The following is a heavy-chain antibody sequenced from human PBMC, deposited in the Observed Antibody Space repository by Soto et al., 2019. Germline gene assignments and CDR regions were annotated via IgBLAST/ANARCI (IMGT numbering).Heavy chain of an antibody. V-gene: IGHV3-13*04. CDR1: GFTFSSYD. CDR3: ARDAYCSSTSCYDRYFDL. J-gene: IGHJ2*01. Sequence: ESGGGLVQPGGSLRLSCAASGFTFSSYDMHWVRQATGKGLEWVSAIGTAGDTYYPGSVKGRFTISRENAKNSLYLQMNSLRAGDTAVYYCARDAYCSSTSCYDRYFDLWGRGTLVTVSS. CDR2: IGTAGDT. D-gene: IGHD2-2*01.